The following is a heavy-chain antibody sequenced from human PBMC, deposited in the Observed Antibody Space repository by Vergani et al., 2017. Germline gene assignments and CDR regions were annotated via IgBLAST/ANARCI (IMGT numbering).Heavy chain of an antibody. CDR1: GGSISSYY. V-gene: IGHV4-59*01. CDR3: ARNPYCGGDCYSDAFDI. J-gene: IGHJ3*02. CDR2: IYYSGST. Sequence: QVQLQESGPGLVKPSETLSLTCTVSGGSISSYYWGWIRQPPGKGLEWIGYIYYSGSTNYNPSLKSRVTISVDTSKNQFSLKLSSVTAADTAVYYCARNPYCGGDCYSDAFDIWGQGTMVTVSS. D-gene: IGHD2-21*02.